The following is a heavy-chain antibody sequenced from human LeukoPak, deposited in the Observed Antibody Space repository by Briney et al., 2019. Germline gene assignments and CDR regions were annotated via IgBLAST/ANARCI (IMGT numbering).Heavy chain of an antibody. V-gene: IGHV3-53*01. CDR3: ARGYCRGGSCYSNYFDP. D-gene: IGHD2-15*01. CDR1: GFTVSNNY. J-gene: IGHJ5*02. CDR2: IYGDGNT. Sequence: GGSLRLSCAASGFTVSNNYMTWVRQAPGKGLEWCSVIYGDGNTCYADSVKGRFTISRDNSKNTLYLQMSSLRAEDTAVYYCARGYCRGGSCYSNYFDPWGQGTLVTVSS.